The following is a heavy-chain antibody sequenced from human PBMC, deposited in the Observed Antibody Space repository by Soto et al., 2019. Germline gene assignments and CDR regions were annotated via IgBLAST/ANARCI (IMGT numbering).Heavy chain of an antibody. CDR1: GGSITRNNHY. CDR3: ARLGSSGWYQGSYFDY. V-gene: IGHV4-39*01. D-gene: IGHD6-19*01. CDR2: ILYSGST. Sequence: QLQLQESGPGLVKPSETLSLTCIVSGGSITRNNHYWGWIRQSPGKGLEWIGSILYSGSTNYNPPLKSRGTLSVETSKNQFSLKMSSVTAADTALYYCARLGSSGWYQGSYFDYWGQGTLVTVSS. J-gene: IGHJ4*02.